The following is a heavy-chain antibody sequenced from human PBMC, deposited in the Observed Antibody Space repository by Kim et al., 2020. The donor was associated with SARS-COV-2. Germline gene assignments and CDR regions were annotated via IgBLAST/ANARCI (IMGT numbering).Heavy chain of an antibody. CDR2: INHSGST. Sequence: SETLSLTCAVYGGSFSGYYWSWIRQPPGKGLEWIGEINHSGSTNYNPSLKSRVTISVDTSKNQFSLKLSSVTAADTAVYYCARVGRWLQLDRFVGYYYGMDVWGQGTTVTVSS. D-gene: IGHD5-12*01. CDR3: ARVGRWLQLDRFVGYYYGMDV. J-gene: IGHJ6*02. CDR1: GGSFSGYY. V-gene: IGHV4-34*01.